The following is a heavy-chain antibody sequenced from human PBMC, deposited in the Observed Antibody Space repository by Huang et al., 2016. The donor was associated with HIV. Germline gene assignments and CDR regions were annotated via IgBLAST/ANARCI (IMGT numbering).Heavy chain of an antibody. CDR2: FDPEIGET. D-gene: IGHD3-9*01. V-gene: IGHV1-24*01. CDR3: ATGFDVFFDF. CDR1: EYTLTELS. Sequence: QVQLVQSRAEVKKPGASVKVSCKVSEYTLTELSIHWVRQPHGKGLEWRGGFDPEIGETIYAQKFQGRVTMTEDTYTETAFMELSGLRPEDTAVYYCATGFDVFFDFWGQGTLVTVSS. J-gene: IGHJ4*02.